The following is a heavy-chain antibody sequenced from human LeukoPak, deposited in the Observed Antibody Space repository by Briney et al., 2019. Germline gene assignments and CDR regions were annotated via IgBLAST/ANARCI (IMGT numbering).Heavy chain of an antibody. CDR3: ARETAGGQSVYYFDY. J-gene: IGHJ4*02. CDR2: ISSSSSTI. Sequence: PGGSLRLSCAASGFTFSSYSMNWVRQAPGKGLEWVSYISSSSSTIYYADSVKGRFTISRDNAKNSLYLQMNSLRAEDTAVYYCARETAGGQSVYYFDYWGQGTLVTVSS. V-gene: IGHV3-48*01. CDR1: GFTFSSYS. D-gene: IGHD1-26*01.